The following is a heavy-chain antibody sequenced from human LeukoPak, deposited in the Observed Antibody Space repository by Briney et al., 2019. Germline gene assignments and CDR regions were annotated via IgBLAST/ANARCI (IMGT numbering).Heavy chain of an antibody. V-gene: IGHV3-23*01. CDR2: ISGSGGST. J-gene: IGHJ6*03. CDR3: AKIFGYCSSASCYGYYYYYMDV. Sequence: GGSLRLSCAASGFTFSSYAMSWVRQAPGKGLEWVSGISGSGGSTYYADSVKGRFTISRDNSKNTLYLQMNSLRAEDTAVYYCAKIFGYCSSASCYGYYYYYMDVWGKGTTVTVSS. CDR1: GFTFSSYA. D-gene: IGHD2-2*01.